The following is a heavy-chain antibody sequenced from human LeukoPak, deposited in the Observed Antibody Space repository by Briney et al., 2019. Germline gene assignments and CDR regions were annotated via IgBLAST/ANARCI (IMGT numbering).Heavy chain of an antibody. Sequence: ETLSLTCTVSGGSISSSSYYWGWIRQPPGKGLEWIGSIYYSGSTYYNPSIKRRVTISVDTSKDQFSLKLSSVTAADTAVYYCARLLSGGFDYWGQGTLVTVSS. CDR1: GGSISSSSYY. J-gene: IGHJ4*02. CDR3: ARLLSGGFDY. CDR2: IYYSGST. V-gene: IGHV4-39*01.